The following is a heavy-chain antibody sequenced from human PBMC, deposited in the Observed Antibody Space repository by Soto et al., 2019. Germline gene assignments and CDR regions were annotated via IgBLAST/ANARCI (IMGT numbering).Heavy chain of an antibody. CDR1: GFSFGDYG. CDR3: AKSRGGTANGLDV. J-gene: IGHJ6*02. D-gene: IGHD2-15*01. CDR2: ISWKSASI. V-gene: IGHV3-9*01. Sequence: EVQLVESGGDLVQPGRSLRLSCAASGFSFGDYGMHWVRQVPGKGLEWVSGISWKSASIGYADSVKGRFTISRDNAKNLLYLRMNSLSAEDTALYHCAKSRGGTANGLDVWVQGTTVTVSS.